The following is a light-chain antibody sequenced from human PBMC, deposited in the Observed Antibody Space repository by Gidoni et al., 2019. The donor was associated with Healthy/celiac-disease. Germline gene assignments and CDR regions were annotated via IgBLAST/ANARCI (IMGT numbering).Light chain of an antibody. V-gene: IGKV3-15*01. CDR2: GAS. CDR3: QQYNNWPPLIT. Sequence: ELVMTQSPATLSLSPGERANLSCSASPSVSTNLAWYQQKPGQAPRLLIYGASTRDTGIPARFSGSGSGTEFTLTISSLQSEDFAVYYCQQYNNWPPLITFGQGTRLEIK. CDR1: PSVSTN. J-gene: IGKJ5*01.